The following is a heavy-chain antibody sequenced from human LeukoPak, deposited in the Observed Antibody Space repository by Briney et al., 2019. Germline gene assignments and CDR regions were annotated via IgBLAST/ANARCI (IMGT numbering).Heavy chain of an antibody. CDR1: GGSISSYY. D-gene: IGHD3-9*01. CDR3: ARDGNYDILTGYPEYYFDY. Sequence: SETLSLTCTVSGGSISSYYWSWIRQPAGKGLEWIGRIYTSGSTNYNPSLKSRVTMSVDTSKNQFYLKLSSVTAADTAVYYCARDGNYDILTGYPEYYFDYWGQGTLVSVSS. V-gene: IGHV4-4*07. J-gene: IGHJ4*02. CDR2: IYTSGST.